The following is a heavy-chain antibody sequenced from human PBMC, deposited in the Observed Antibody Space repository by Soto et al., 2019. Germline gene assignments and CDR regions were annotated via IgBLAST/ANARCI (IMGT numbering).Heavy chain of an antibody. CDR1: GYTFTSYA. V-gene: IGHV1-3*01. J-gene: IGHJ4*02. D-gene: IGHD2-15*01. CDR3: ARVWGSVVGVVRPYDC. Sequence: QVQLVQSGAEVKKPGASVKVSCKASGYTFTSYAMHWVCQAPGQRLEWMGWINAGNGNTKYSQKFQGRVTITRDTSASTAYMELCSLRSDDAAVYYCARVWGSVVGVVRPYDCLGQGTLGTVSS. CDR2: INAGNGNT.